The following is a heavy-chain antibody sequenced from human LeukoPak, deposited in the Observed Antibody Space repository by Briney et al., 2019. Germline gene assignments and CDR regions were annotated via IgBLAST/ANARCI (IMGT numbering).Heavy chain of an antibody. Sequence: SETLSLTCTVSGASVSGKFWSWIRHSPGNGLEWIGLIYYSGSTKFNPSLKSRVAMSVDTSNNQFSLSLNSVTTTDTAVYFCVGGGDWLPEYWGHGTQVIVSS. CDR2: IYYSGST. CDR3: VGGGDWLPEY. V-gene: IGHV4-59*02. D-gene: IGHD3/OR15-3a*01. CDR1: GASVSGKF. J-gene: IGHJ4*01.